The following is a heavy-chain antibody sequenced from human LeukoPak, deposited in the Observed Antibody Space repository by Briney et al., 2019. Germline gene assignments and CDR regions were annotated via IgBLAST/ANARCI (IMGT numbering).Heavy chain of an antibody. CDR1: GYTFTSYD. CDR2: MNPNSGNT. J-gene: IGHJ5*02. Sequence: ASVKVSRKASGYTFTSYDINWVRQATGQGLEWMGCMNPNSGNTGYAQKFQARVTMTRNTSISTAYMQLSRLRSEDTAVYYCASGRKRGYSSSSRFDPWGQGTLVTVSS. D-gene: IGHD6-6*01. CDR3: ASGRKRGYSSSSRFDP. V-gene: IGHV1-8*01.